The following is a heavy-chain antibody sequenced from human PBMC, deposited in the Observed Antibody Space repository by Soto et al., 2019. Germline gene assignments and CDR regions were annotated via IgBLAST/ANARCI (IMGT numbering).Heavy chain of an antibody. Sequence: GGSLRLSCAASGFIFTSYWMSWVRQPPGKGLEWVAIIKQDGSEKQYVDSVKGRFTISRDNAKNSLYLQMSSLRADDTAVYFCARAAVRDAYVGYWGQGTLVTVSS. CDR3: ARAAVRDAYVGY. V-gene: IGHV3-7*01. CDR1: GFIFTSYW. J-gene: IGHJ4*02. CDR2: IKQDGSEK.